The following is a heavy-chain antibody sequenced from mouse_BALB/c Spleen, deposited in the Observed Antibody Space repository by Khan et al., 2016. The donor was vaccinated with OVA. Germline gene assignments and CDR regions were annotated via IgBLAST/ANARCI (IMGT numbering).Heavy chain of an antibody. CDR3: ARKSGSDFDY. CDR1: GYPFTGYF. CDR2: INPHIGET. J-gene: IGHJ2*01. V-gene: IGHV1-20*02. D-gene: IGHD1-3*01. Sequence: VQLKQSGPELVKPGASVKISCKASGYPFTGYFMNWVMQSHGKSLEWIGRINPHIGETLYNQKFKGKATLTVDKSSRTVHMELRSLASEDSAVYYCARKSGSDFDYWGQGTTLTVSS.